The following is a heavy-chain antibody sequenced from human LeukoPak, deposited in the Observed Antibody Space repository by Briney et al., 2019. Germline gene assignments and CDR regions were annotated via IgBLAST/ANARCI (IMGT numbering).Heavy chain of an antibody. D-gene: IGHD3-22*01. J-gene: IGHJ4*02. CDR1: GGSISSYY. V-gene: IGHV4-59*01. CDR2: IYYSGST. Sequence: SETLSLTCTVSGGSISSYYWSWIRQPPGKGLEWIGYIYYSGSTNYNPSLKSRVTISVDTSKNQFSLKLSSVTAADTAVYYCASGGYYDSSGYYCLDYWGQGTLVTVSS. CDR3: ASGGYYDSSGYYCLDY.